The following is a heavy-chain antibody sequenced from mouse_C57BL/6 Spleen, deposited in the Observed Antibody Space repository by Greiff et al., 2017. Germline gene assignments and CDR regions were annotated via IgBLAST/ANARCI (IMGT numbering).Heavy chain of an antibody. CDR2: IDPSDSET. CDR1: GYTFTSYW. CDR3: ARDDYQYYFDY. J-gene: IGHJ2*01. V-gene: IGHV1-52*01. D-gene: IGHD2-4*01. Sequence: QVQLQQPGPELVRPGSSVKLSCKASGYTFTSYWMHWVKQRPIQGLEWIGNIDPSDSETPSNQKFKDKATLTVDKSARTAYMQLSRLTSEDSAVYYCARDDYQYYFDYWGQGTTLTVSS.